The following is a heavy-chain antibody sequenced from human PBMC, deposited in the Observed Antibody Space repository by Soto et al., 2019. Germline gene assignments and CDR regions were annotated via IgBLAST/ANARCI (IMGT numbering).Heavy chain of an antibody. CDR3: ARGSDYYDSSGSQVGY. CDR2: INSDGSST. V-gene: IGHV3-74*01. CDR1: GFTFSSYW. J-gene: IGHJ4*02. Sequence: GGSLRLSCAASGFTFSSYWMHWVRQAPGKGLVWVSRINSDGSSTSYADSVKGRFTISRDNAKNTLYLQMNSLRAEDSAVYYCARGSDYYDSSGSQVGYWGQGTLVTVSS. D-gene: IGHD3-22*01.